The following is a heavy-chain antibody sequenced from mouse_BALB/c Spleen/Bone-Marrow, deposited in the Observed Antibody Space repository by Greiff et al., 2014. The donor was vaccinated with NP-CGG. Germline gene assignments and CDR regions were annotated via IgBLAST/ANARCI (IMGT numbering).Heavy chain of an antibody. V-gene: IGHV1-7*01. CDR3: ARGLRDWYFDV. D-gene: IGHD2-4*01. CDR2: INPSTGNT. Sequence: VQRVESGAELAKPGASVKMSCKASGYTFTTYWIHWVKQRPGQGLEWIGYINPSTGNTEYNQKFRDRATLTADKSSSTPYMQLSSLTSEDSAVYYCARGLRDWYFDVWGAGTTVTVSS. J-gene: IGHJ1*01. CDR1: GYTFTTYW.